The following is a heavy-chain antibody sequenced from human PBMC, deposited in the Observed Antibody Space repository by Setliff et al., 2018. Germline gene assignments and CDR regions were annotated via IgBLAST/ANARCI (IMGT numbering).Heavy chain of an antibody. CDR1: GFTVSSNY. J-gene: IGHJ4*02. CDR3: TGSHRTVVTVRPY. Sequence: GSLRLSCAASGFTVSSNYMSRVRQAPGKGLEWVSVIYSGGMTYYADSVKGRFTISRDNSKNTLYLQMNSVRAEDAAVYYCTGSHRTVVTVRPYWGQGTLVTVSS. V-gene: IGHV3-53*01. CDR2: IYSGGMT. D-gene: IGHD2-21*02.